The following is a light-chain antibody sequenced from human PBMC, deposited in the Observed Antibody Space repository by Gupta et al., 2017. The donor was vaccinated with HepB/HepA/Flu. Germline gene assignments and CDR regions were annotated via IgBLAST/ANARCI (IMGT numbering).Light chain of an antibody. CDR2: KVS. V-gene: IGKV2-30*01. CDR3: MQASHWPLT. Sequence: VVMTQSPLSMPVTLGQPAPISCRSSQGLVYSDGNTYLSWFQQRPGQSPRRLIYKVSDRDSGIPDRFSGSGSGNGYTLRISRVEADDVGIYYCMQASHWPLTFGGGTKVEIK. CDR1: QGLVYSDGNTY. J-gene: IGKJ4*01.